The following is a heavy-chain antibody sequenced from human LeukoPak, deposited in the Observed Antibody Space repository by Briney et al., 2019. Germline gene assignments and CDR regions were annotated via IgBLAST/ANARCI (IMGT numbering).Heavy chain of an antibody. CDR1: GGSISSGDYY. J-gene: IGHJ4*02. D-gene: IGHD3-10*01. Sequence: PPETLSLTCIVSGGSISSGDYYWSWIPQHPGKGLEWIGYLYYSGSTYYNPSLKSRVTISLDTSKNQFSLELSSVTAADTAVYYCTRDQEDSGTDYWGQGTLVTVSS. CDR3: TRDQEDSGTDY. V-gene: IGHV4-31*03. CDR2: LYYSGST.